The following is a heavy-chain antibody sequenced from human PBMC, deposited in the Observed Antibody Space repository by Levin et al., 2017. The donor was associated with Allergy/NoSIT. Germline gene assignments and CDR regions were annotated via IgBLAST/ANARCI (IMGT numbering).Heavy chain of an antibody. CDR3: AKDLWSRHGMDV. Sequence: ETLSLTCAASGFTFSSYAMSWVRQAPGKGLEWVSAISGSGGSTYYADSVKGRFTISRDNSKNTLYLQMNSLRAEDTAVYYCAKDLWSRHGMDVWGQGTTVTVSS. J-gene: IGHJ6*02. V-gene: IGHV3-23*01. D-gene: IGHD3-16*01. CDR1: GFTFSSYA. CDR2: ISGSGGST.